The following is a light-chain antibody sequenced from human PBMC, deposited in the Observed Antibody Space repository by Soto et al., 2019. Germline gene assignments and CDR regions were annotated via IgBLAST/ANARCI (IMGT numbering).Light chain of an antibody. J-gene: IGKJ2*01. V-gene: IGKV1-5*01. CDR1: QSISSW. Sequence: DIQMAQSPSTLSASVGDRVTITCRASQSISSWLAWYQHKPGKAPKLLIYDASSLESGVPSRFSGSGSGIEFTLSISSLQPDDFATYYCQQYNSYSYTFGQGTKVEI. CDR2: DAS. CDR3: QQYNSYSYT.